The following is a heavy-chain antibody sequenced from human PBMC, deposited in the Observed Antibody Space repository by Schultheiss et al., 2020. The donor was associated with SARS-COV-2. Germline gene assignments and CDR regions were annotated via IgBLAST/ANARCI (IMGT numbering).Heavy chain of an antibody. D-gene: IGHD6-13*01. CDR3: ARGAAAGIMNYYYYGMDV. CDR1: GGSISTSY. J-gene: IGHJ6*04. Sequence: SETLSLTCTVSGGSISTSYWSWIRQPAGKGLEWIGRIYTSGSTNYNPSLKSRVTISVDTSKNQFSLKLSSVTAADTAVYYCARGAAAGIMNYYYYGMDVWGKGTTVTVSS. V-gene: IGHV4-4*07. CDR2: IYTSGST.